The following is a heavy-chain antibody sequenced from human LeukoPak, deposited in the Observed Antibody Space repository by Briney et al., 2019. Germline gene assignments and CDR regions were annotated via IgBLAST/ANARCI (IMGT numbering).Heavy chain of an antibody. J-gene: IGHJ3*02. D-gene: IGHD1-7*01. CDR3: ARDQVTGTTYSAFDI. CDR1: GFTFSSYS. CDR2: ISSSSSYI. Sequence: KPGGSLRLSCAASGFTFSSYSMNWVRQAPGKGLEWVSSISSSSSYIYYADSVKGRFTISRDNAKNSLYLQMNSLRAEDTAVYYCARDQVTGTTYSAFDIWGQGTMVTVSS. V-gene: IGHV3-21*01.